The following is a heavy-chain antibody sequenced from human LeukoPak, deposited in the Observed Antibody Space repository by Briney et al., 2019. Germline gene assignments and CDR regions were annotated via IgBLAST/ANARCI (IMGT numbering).Heavy chain of an antibody. CDR2: IYYSGST. CDR1: GGSISSTSYY. Sequence: SETLSLTCTVSGGSISSTSYYWGWIRQPPGKGLEWIGNIYYSGSTYYNPSLNSRVTISVDTSKNQFSLKLSSVTAADTAKYYCATDKGPYSGSWYPNWFDPWGQGTLVTVSS. D-gene: IGHD6-13*01. CDR3: ATDKGPYSGSWYPNWFDP. J-gene: IGHJ5*02. V-gene: IGHV4-39*07.